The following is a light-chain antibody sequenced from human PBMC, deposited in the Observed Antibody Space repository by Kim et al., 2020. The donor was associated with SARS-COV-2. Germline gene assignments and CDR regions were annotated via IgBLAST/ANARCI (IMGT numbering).Light chain of an antibody. CDR2: STN. V-gene: IGLV8-61*01. Sequence: QTVVTQEPSFSVSPGGTVTLTCGLSSGSVSTSYYPSWYQQTPGQAPRTLIYSTNTRSSGFPDRFSGSILGNKAALTITGAQADDESDYYCVLYMGSGLWVFGGGTQRPS. CDR1: SGSVSTSYY. J-gene: IGLJ3*02. CDR3: VLYMGSGLWV.